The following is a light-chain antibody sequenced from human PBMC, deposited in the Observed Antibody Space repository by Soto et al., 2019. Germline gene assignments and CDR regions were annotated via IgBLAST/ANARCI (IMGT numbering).Light chain of an antibody. CDR2: DAS. CDR1: QSISSW. Sequence: EIQVNQSPSTLSASIGERVTITCRACQSISSWLAWYQQKPGKAPKLLIYDASSLESGVPSRFSGSASGTEFTLTINSLQPDDFATYYCQQYSVYWTFGQGTKVDI. J-gene: IGKJ1*01. CDR3: QQYSVYWT. V-gene: IGKV1-5*01.